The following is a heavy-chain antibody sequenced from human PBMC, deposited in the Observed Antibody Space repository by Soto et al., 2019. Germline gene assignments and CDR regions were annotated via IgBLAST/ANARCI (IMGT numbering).Heavy chain of an antibody. Sequence: SVKVSCKASGGTFSSYAISWVRQAPGQGLEWMGGIIPIFGTANYAQKFQGRVTITADESTSTAYMELSSLRSEDTAVYYCARDRFRDYYDSSGYLNWFDPWGQGTLVTVSS. J-gene: IGHJ5*02. CDR2: IIPIFGTA. CDR1: GGTFSSYA. CDR3: ARDRFRDYYDSSGYLNWFDP. V-gene: IGHV1-69*13. D-gene: IGHD3-22*01.